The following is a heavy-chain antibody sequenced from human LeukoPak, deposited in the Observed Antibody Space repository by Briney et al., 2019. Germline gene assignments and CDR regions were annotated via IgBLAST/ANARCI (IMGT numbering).Heavy chain of an antibody. CDR2: IYYSGST. D-gene: IGHD2-15*01. CDR1: GGSISSYY. Sequence: SETLSLTCTVSGGSISSYYWSWIRQPPGKGLEWIGYIYYSGSTTYNPSLKSRVTMSVDTSKNQFSLKLSSVTAADTAVYYCARGGRSLVAAQFDLWGRGTLVTVSS. J-gene: IGHJ2*01. V-gene: IGHV4-59*01. CDR3: ARGGRSLVAAQFDL.